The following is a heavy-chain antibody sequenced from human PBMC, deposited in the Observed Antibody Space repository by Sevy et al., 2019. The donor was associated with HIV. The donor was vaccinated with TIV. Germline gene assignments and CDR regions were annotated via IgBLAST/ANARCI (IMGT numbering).Heavy chain of an antibody. CDR3: ATTKDYYDSSGYPFDS. CDR1: GYTLTKLS. D-gene: IGHD3-22*01. Sequence: ASVKVSCKVSGYTLTKLSMHWVRQTPGKWLEWMTTFDPEDGDPEDGKTIYAQKFLGRVTMTEDTSTDTAYMELSSLRSEDTAVYYCATTKDYYDSSGYPFDSWGQGTLVTVSS. V-gene: IGHV1-24*01. CDR2: FDPEDGDPEDGKT. J-gene: IGHJ4*02.